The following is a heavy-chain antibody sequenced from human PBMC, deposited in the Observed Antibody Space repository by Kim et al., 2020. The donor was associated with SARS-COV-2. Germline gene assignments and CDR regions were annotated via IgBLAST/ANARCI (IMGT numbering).Heavy chain of an antibody. Sequence: KYAARFQGRVTMTRDTSISTVYMELSRLKSDDTAVYYCARGANTLSAFDLWGQGTMVTVSS. CDR3: ARGANTLSAFDL. J-gene: IGHJ3*01. V-gene: IGHV1-2*02.